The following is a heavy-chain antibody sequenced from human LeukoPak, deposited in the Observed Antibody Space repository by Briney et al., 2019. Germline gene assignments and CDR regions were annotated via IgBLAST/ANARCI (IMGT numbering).Heavy chain of an antibody. Sequence: GGSLRLSCAASGFTFSSYGMHWVRQAPGKGLEWVSYISSSSSTIYYADSVKGRFTISRDNAKNSLYLQMNSLRAEDTAVYYCARDVTVADFDYWGQGTLVTVSS. CDR1: GFTFSSYG. CDR2: ISSSSSTI. V-gene: IGHV3-48*01. CDR3: ARDVTVADFDY. J-gene: IGHJ4*02. D-gene: IGHD4-23*01.